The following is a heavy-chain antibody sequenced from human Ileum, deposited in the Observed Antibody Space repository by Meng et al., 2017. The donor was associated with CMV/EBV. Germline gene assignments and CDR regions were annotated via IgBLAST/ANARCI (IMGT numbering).Heavy chain of an antibody. D-gene: IGHD3-10*01. CDR1: GFTFSNYP. Sequence: SLKISCGGSGFTFSNYPMHWVRQAPGKGLEWVAYISYNGGRTYGADSVKGRFTISRDNSKDTVYLQMNSLRPDDTAVYYCAREGTLSFSLDSWGQGTLVTVSS. J-gene: IGHJ4*02. CDR2: ISYNGGRT. V-gene: IGHV3-30*04. CDR3: AREGTLSFSLDS.